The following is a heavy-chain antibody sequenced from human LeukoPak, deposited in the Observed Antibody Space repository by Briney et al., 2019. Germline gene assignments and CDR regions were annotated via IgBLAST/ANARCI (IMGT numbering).Heavy chain of an antibody. J-gene: IGHJ4*02. CDR3: TKARYCSSAPCPFDY. CDR1: GFTFDEYA. Sequence: GGSLRLSCAASGFTFDEYAMYWVRQPPGKGLEWVSGISWDSGSVGYADSVKGRFTISRDNAKNSLYLQMNSLRAEDTALYYCTKARYCSSAPCPFDYWGQGTLVTVSS. V-gene: IGHV3-9*01. D-gene: IGHD2-2*01. CDR2: ISWDSGSV.